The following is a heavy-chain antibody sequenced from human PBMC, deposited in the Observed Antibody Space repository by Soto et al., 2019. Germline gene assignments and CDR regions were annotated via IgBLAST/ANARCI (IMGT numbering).Heavy chain of an antibody. CDR2: INPNSGGT. V-gene: IGHV1-2*02. CDR3: ATLSGSYDY. CDR1: GYSITGYH. J-gene: IGHJ4*02. Sequence: GAPVQVSWKTSGYSITGYHRHWVRQAPGQGLEWMGWINPNSGGTNYAQKFQGRVTMTRDTSISTAYMELSRLRSDDTAVYYCATLSGSYDYWGQRTLVTVSS. D-gene: IGHD1-26*01.